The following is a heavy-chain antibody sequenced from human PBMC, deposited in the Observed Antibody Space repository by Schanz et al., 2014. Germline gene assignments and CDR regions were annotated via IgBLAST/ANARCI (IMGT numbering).Heavy chain of an antibody. V-gene: IGHV3-33*06. J-gene: IGHJ3*02. D-gene: IGHD2-15*01. CDR3: AKYPHREDGGKPQTFDI. CDR1: GFTFSAYG. Sequence: QVQLVESGGGVVQPGRSLRLSCAASGFTFSAYGMHWVRQAPGKGLEWVAVIWFDGNNKFYADSVKGRFTISRDNTKKDMYMHMRNLRAAGPGVEDWAKYPHREDGGKPQTFDIWGQGTMVTVSS. CDR2: IWFDGNNK.